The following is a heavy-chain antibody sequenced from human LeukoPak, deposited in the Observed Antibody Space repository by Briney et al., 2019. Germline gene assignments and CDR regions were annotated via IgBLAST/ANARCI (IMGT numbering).Heavy chain of an antibody. CDR3: ARVDYDSSA. V-gene: IGHV3-48*01. CDR1: GFSFSSYS. CDR2: ISSSSSTI. D-gene: IGHD3-22*01. J-gene: IGHJ5*02. Sequence: TGGSLRLSCAASGFSFSSYSMNWVRQAPGRGLEWVSYISSSSSTIYYADSVKGRYTISRDNAKNSLYLQMNSLRAEDTAEYYCARVDYDSSAWGQGTLVTVSS.